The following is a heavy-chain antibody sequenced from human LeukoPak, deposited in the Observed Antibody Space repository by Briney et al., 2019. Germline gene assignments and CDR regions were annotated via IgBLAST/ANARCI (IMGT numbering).Heavy chain of an antibody. CDR3: ARQDHGPDY. D-gene: IGHD1-14*01. Sequence: GGSLRLSCSASGFTFSNHWMNGVRQAPGKGLELMANINKDGSEKNYVDSVKGRFTISRDNARNSLYLQMNYLRPEDTAVYYCARQDHGPDYWGQGTLVTVSS. CDR1: GFTFSNHW. J-gene: IGHJ4*02. V-gene: IGHV3-7*01. CDR2: INKDGSEK.